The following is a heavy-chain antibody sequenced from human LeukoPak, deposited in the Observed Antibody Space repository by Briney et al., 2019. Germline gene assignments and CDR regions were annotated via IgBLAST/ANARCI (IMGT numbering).Heavy chain of an antibody. Sequence: ASVKVSCKASGYTFANYDIQWVRQVTGQGLEWMGWMNPNSGNTGYAQKFQGRVTMTRDTSTRTAYMELSSLRSEDTAVYYCARTPRDYGGDTVIALDTWGQGTVVIASS. CDR2: MNPNSGNT. CDR3: ARTPRDYGGDTVIALDT. J-gene: IGHJ3*02. CDR1: GYTFANYD. D-gene: IGHD4-23*01. V-gene: IGHV1-8*01.